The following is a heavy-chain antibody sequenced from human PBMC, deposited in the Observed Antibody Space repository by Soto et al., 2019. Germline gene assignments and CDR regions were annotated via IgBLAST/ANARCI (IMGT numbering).Heavy chain of an antibody. CDR3: ARANIAAAGTIFDP. V-gene: IGHV4-61*08. Sequence: QVKLQESGPGLVKPSETLSLTCTVSGDAVSSGAYYWSWVRQPPGKGLEWIGYIYYNAITNYNPSLKSRVTIVVDTSKSEISLTLNSVTAADTAVYYGARANIAAAGTIFDPWGQGVLVTVSA. CDR1: GDAVSSGAYY. J-gene: IGHJ5*02. CDR2: IYYNAIT. D-gene: IGHD6-13*01.